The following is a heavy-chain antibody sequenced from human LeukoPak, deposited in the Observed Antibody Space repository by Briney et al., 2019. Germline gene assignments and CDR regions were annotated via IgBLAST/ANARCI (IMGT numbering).Heavy chain of an antibody. V-gene: IGHV3-48*01. CDR2: ISSSSSTI. D-gene: IGHD3-22*01. CDR1: GFTFSSYS. Sequence: GGSLRLSCAAFGFTFSSYSMNWVRQAPGKGLEWVSYISSSSSTIYYADSVKGRFTISRDNAKDSLYLQMNSLRAEDTAVYYCASGVGYDSSGYYDYWGQGTLVTASS. J-gene: IGHJ4*02. CDR3: ASGVGYDSSGYYDY.